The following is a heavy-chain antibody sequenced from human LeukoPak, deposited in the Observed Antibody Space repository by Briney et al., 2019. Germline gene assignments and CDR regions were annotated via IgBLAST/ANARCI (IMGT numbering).Heavy chain of an antibody. CDR2: IYYSGST. Sequence: SETLSLTCTVSGGSISSYYWSWIRQPPGKGLEWIGYIYYSGSTNYNPSLKSRVTISVDTSKNQFSLKLSSVTAADTAVYYCARGYCSSTSCLKASRWFDPWGQGTLVTVSS. CDR3: ARGYCSSTSCLKASRWFDP. J-gene: IGHJ5*02. V-gene: IGHV4-59*01. CDR1: GGSISSYY. D-gene: IGHD2-2*01.